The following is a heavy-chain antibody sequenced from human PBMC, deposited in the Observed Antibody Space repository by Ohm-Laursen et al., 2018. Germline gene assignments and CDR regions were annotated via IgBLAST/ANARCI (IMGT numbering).Heavy chain of an antibody. CDR1: GYTFTGYY. Sequence: SSVKVSCKASGYTFTGYYMHWVRQAPGQGLEWMGWINPNSGGTNYAQKFQGRVTMTRDTSISTAYMELSRLISDDTAVYYCARDRDDIGRDYWGQGTLVTASP. CDR3: ARDRDDIGRDY. D-gene: IGHD2-15*01. V-gene: IGHV1-2*02. J-gene: IGHJ4*02. CDR2: INPNSGGT.